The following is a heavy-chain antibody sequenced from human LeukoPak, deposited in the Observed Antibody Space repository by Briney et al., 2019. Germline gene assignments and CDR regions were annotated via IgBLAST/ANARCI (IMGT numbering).Heavy chain of an antibody. D-gene: IGHD6-13*01. CDR1: GFTFSSYG. CDR3: ARDCIAATVGRDAFDI. J-gene: IGHJ3*02. CDR2: ISYDGSNK. Sequence: GSLRLSCAASGFTFSSYGMHWVRQAPGKGLEWVAVISYDGSNKYYADSVKGRFTISRDNAKNSPYLQMNSLRAEDTAVYYCARDCIAATVGRDAFDIWGQGTMVTVSS. V-gene: IGHV3-30*03.